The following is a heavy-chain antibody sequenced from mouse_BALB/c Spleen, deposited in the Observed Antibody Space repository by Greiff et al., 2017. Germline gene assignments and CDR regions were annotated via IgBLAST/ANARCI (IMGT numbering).Heavy chain of an antibody. CDR2: ISSGSSTI. D-gene: IGHD2-12*01. V-gene: IGHV5-17*02. Sequence: EVHLVESGGGLVQPGGSRKLSCAASGFTFSSFGMHWVRQAPEQGLEWVAYISSGSSTIYYADTVKGRFTISRDNPKNTLFLQMTSLRSEDTAMYYCARYTTGAWFAYWGQGTLVTVSA. CDR1: GFTFSSFG. J-gene: IGHJ3*01. CDR3: ARYTTGAWFAY.